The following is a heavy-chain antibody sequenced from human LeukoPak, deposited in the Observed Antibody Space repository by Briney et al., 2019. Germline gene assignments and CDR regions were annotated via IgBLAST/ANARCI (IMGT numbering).Heavy chain of an antibody. D-gene: IGHD3-22*01. V-gene: IGHV1-18*01. CDR2: ISAYNGNT. CDR1: GYTFTSYG. CDR3: ARGYDSSGYYYYPSYGMDA. Sequence: ASVKVSCKASGYTFTSYGISWVRQAPGQGLEWMGWISAYNGNTNYAQKLQGRVTMTTDTSTTTAYMELRSLRSDDTAVYYCARGYDSSGYYYYPSYGMDAWGQGTTVTVS. J-gene: IGHJ6*02.